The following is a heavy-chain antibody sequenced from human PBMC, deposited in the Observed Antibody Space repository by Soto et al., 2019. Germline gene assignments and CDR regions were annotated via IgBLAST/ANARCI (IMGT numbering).Heavy chain of an antibody. D-gene: IGHD2-8*01. CDR1: GYSFTDYH. V-gene: IGHV1-2*06. J-gene: IGHJ6*02. Sequence: QVKPVQSGAEVKKPVASVKVSCKAAGYSFTDYHIHWLRQAPGQWLEWLGRINPKRGGTSTAQKFQGGVTMTTDPAISTASLEPTRLTSDDTAIYYCARGGSTDCSNGVGFFFYHPDMDVWGQGTTVTVSS. CDR2: INPKRGGT. CDR3: ARGGSTDCSNGVGFFFYHPDMDV.